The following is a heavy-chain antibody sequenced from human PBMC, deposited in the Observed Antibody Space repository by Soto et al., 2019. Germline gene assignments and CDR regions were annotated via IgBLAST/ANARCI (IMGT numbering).Heavy chain of an antibody. D-gene: IGHD3-22*01. J-gene: IGHJ1*01. CDR3: AGEPDSSGGEYFQR. Sequence: ASVKVSCKASGYTFTSYYMHGVRQAPGQGPEWMGIINPSGGRTSYAQKFQGRVTMTRDTSTSTVYMELSSLRSEDTAVYYCAGEPDSSGGEYFQRLGQRTLVPVCS. CDR1: GYTFTSYY. CDR2: INPSGGRT. V-gene: IGHV1-46*01.